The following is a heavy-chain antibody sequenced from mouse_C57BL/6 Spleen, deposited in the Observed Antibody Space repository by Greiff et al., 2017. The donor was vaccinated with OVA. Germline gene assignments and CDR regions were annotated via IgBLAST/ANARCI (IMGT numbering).Heavy chain of an antibody. V-gene: IGHV5-4*03. J-gene: IGHJ3*01. D-gene: IGHD2-5*01. Sequence: DVMLVESGGGLVKPGGSLKLSCAASGFTFSSYAMSWVRQTPEKRLEWVATISDGGSYTYYPDNVKGRFTSSRDNGKNNLYMQMSHLKSEDTAMYYFASPSYYSNYGFAYWGQGTLVTVSA. CDR1: GFTFSSYA. CDR2: ISDGGSYT. CDR3: ASPSYYSNYGFAY.